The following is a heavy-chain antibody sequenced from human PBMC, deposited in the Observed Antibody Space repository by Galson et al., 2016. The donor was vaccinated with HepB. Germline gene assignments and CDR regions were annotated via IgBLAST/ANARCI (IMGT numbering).Heavy chain of an antibody. Sequence: SLRLSCAASGFTFDDHAMHWVRQAPGKGLEWVSGISWNSGSIGYADSVKGRITISRDNARNSLLLQMNSLRVEDTALYYCAKDVSSGWSGNNWFDPWGQGTLVTVSS. CDR1: GFTFDDHA. J-gene: IGHJ5*02. D-gene: IGHD6-19*01. V-gene: IGHV3-9*01. CDR3: AKDVSSGWSGNNWFDP. CDR2: ISWNSGSI.